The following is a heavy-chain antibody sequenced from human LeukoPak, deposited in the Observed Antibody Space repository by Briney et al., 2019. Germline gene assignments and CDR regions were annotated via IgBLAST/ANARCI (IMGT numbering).Heavy chain of an antibody. J-gene: IGHJ4*02. D-gene: IGHD1-26*01. CDR2: IYYSGST. V-gene: IGHV4-39*01. Sequence: PSETLSLTCTVSGGSISSSSYYWGWIRQPPGKGLEWIGSIYYSGSTYYNPSLKSRVTISVDTSKNQFSLKLSSVTAADTAVYYCARRRVGATPVYWGQGTLVTVSS. CDR3: ARRRVGATPVY. CDR1: GGSISSSSYY.